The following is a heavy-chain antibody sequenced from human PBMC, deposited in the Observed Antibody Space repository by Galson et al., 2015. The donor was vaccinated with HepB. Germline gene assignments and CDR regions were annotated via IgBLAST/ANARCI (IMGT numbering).Heavy chain of an antibody. CDR3: ARDLPPGGYYTGKYGMDV. J-gene: IGHJ6*02. CDR2: INPSGGST. D-gene: IGHD3-3*01. CDR1: GYTFTSYY. Sequence: SVKVSCKASGYTFTSYYMHWVRQAPGQGLEWMGIINPSGGSTSYAQKFQGRVTMTRDTSASTVYMELSSLRSEDTAVYYCARDLPPGGYYTGKYGMDVWGQGTTVTVSS. V-gene: IGHV1-46*01.